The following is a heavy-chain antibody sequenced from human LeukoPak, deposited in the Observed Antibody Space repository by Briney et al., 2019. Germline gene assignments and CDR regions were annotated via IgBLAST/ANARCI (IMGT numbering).Heavy chain of an antibody. J-gene: IGHJ1*01. V-gene: IGHV1-2*02. Sequence: GASVKVSCKASGYTFTSYDINWVRQAPGQGLEWVGWIGPNTGGTNYARKFQGRVTMTRDMSISTAYMERSSLRSDDTATYYCAKDSPESAAGIIQHWGQGTLVTVSS. CDR2: IGPNTGGT. D-gene: IGHD6-13*01. CDR1: GYTFTSYD. CDR3: AKDSPESAAGIIQH.